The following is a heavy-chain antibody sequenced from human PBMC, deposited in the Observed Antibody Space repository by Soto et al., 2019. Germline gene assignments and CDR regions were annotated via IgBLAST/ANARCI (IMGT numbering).Heavy chain of an antibody. CDR3: ARGFGAAVHAAHLDY. CDR2: IWHDGSKE. Sequence: VQLVESGGGVVQSGTSLRLSCAASGFTFGTYGMHWVRQAPGKRLEWLAVIWHDGSKENYADSVRGRFTISRDKYKDTVYLQMNSLRGEDTAVYYCARGFGAAVHAAHLDYWGQGTPVTVSS. CDR1: GFTFGTYG. D-gene: IGHD3-10*01. V-gene: IGHV3-33*01. J-gene: IGHJ4*02.